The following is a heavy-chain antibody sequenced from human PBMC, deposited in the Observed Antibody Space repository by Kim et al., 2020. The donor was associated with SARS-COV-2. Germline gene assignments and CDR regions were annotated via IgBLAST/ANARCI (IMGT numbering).Heavy chain of an antibody. D-gene: IGHD2-2*02. Sequence: GGSLRLSCAASGFTFSSYWMSWVRQAPGKGLEWVANIKQDGSEKYYVDSVKGRFTISRDNAKNSLYLQMNSLRAEDTAVYYCARAWVLYPNWFDPWGQGTLVTVSS. J-gene: IGHJ5*02. V-gene: IGHV3-7*03. CDR1: GFTFSSYW. CDR3: ARAWVLYPNWFDP. CDR2: IKQDGSEK.